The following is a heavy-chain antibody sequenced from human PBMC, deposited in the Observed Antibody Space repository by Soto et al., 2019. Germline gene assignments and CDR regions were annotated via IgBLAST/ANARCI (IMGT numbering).Heavy chain of an antibody. V-gene: IGHV4-38-2*01. CDR3: ARVGGYGDYYFDY. J-gene: IGHJ4*02. Sequence: NPSETLSLTCAVSGYSISSGYYWGWIRQPPGKGLEWIGSIYHSGSTYYNPSLKSRVTISVDTSKNQFSLKLSSVTAADTAVYYCARVGGYGDYYFDYWGQGTLVTVSS. CDR1: GYSISSGYY. D-gene: IGHD4-17*01. CDR2: IYHSGST.